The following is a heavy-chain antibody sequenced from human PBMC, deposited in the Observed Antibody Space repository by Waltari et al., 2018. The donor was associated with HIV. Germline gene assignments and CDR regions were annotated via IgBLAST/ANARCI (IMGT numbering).Heavy chain of an antibody. V-gene: IGHV7-4-1*02. Sequence: MNWVRQAPGQGLEWMGWINTNTGKPTYVQGFTGRFVFSLDTSVSTAYLQISSLKAEDTAVYYCAREDNWNYGGNDYWGQGTLVTVSS. J-gene: IGHJ4*02. CDR2: INTNTGKP. D-gene: IGHD1-7*01. CDR3: AREDNWNYGGNDY.